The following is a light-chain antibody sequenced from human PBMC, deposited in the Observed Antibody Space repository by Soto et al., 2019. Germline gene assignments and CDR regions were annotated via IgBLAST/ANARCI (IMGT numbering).Light chain of an antibody. J-gene: IGKJ3*01. CDR3: QQSNNFPFT. Sequence: DIQMTQSPSSLSASVGDRVTITCRASQTISTYLNWYQQKPGKAPRLLIYDASSLLSGVPSRFSGSGSGTDFTLTIASLQPEDFATYYCQQSNNFPFTFCPGTKVDIK. V-gene: IGKV1-39*01. CDR2: DAS. CDR1: QTISTY.